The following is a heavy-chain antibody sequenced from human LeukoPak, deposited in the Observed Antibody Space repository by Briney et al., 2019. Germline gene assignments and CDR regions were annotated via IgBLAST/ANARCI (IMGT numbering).Heavy chain of an antibody. J-gene: IGHJ4*02. V-gene: IGHV3-53*01. CDR1: GFIVSSNY. D-gene: IGHD6-19*01. Sequence: GGLLRLSCAASGFIVSSNYMGWVGLGVGVGLEWVSFVNSGGTANYADSVKGRFTISRDNSKNTLYLQMNSLRAEDTAVYFCARLVSDTNGWYHFNYWGQGTLVTVSS. CDR3: ARLVSDTNGWYHFNY. CDR2: VNSGGTA.